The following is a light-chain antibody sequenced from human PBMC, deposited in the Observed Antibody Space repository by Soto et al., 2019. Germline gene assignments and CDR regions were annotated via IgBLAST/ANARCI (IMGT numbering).Light chain of an antibody. CDR3: QQYNNWLALT. CDR2: GAS. J-gene: IGKJ4*01. Sequence: EIVMTQSPATLSVSPGERATLSCRASQSVSSNLAWYQQKPGQAPRLLIYGASTRATGISARFSGSGSGTEFTLTISSLQSEDFAVYYCQQYNNWLALTFGGGTKVDIK. V-gene: IGKV3-15*01. CDR1: QSVSSN.